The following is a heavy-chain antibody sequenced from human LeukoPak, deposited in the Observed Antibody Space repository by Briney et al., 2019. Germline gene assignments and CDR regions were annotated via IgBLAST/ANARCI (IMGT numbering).Heavy chain of an antibody. CDR3: ARQPSATAAFDI. CDR1: GYSISSGYY. CDR2: VYHSGST. D-gene: IGHD5-18*01. J-gene: IGHJ3*02. V-gene: IGHV4-38-2*01. Sequence: SETLSLTCGVSGYSISSGYYWGWIRQPPGKGLEWIGSVYHSGSTYYNPSLKSRVTMSVDTSKNQFSLKLSSVTAADTAIYYCARQPSATAAFDIWGQGTMVTVSS.